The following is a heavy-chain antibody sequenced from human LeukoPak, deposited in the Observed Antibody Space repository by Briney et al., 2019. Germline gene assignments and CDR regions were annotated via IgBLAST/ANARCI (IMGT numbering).Heavy chain of an antibody. Sequence: GGSLRLSCAASGFTFSSYAMSWVRQAPGKGLEWVSVIYSGGSIYYADSVKGRFTISRDNSKNTLYHQMNSLRAGDTAVYYCARSIDSRAPIDIWGQGTMVTVSS. CDR3: ARSIDSRAPIDI. V-gene: IGHV3-53*01. D-gene: IGHD3-22*01. CDR2: IYSGGSI. J-gene: IGHJ3*02. CDR1: GFTFSSYA.